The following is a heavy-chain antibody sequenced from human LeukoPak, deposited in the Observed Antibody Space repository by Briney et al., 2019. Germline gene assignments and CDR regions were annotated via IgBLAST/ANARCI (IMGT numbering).Heavy chain of an antibody. CDR3: ARGGLSGIYGIDY. CDR1: GYTFNTYG. D-gene: IGHD1-26*01. Sequence: ASVKVSCKASGYTFNTYGVTWVRQVPGQGCEWMGWISPYNGDTNYAQKFQGRVTMTTDTLTSTVFMELRSLRSDDTAVYFCARGGLSGIYGIDYWGQGTLVTVSS. J-gene: IGHJ4*02. CDR2: ISPYNGDT. V-gene: IGHV1-18*01.